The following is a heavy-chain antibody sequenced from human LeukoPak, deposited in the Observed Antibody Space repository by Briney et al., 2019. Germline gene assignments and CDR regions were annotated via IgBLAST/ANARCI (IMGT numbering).Heavy chain of an antibody. Sequence: GGSLRLSCAASGFTFSSYSMNWVRQAPGKGLGWVSYNSSSSSTIYYADSVKGRFTISRDNAKNSLYLQMNSLRAEDTAVYYCARTGNDFWSGYYFDYWGQGTLVTVSS. CDR2: NSSSSSTI. CDR3: ARTGNDFWSGYYFDY. V-gene: IGHV3-48*04. D-gene: IGHD3-3*01. J-gene: IGHJ4*02. CDR1: GFTFSSYS.